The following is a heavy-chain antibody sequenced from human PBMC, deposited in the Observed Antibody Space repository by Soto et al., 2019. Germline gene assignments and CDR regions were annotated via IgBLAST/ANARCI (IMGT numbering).Heavy chain of an antibody. CDR2: IYPGDSDT. Sequence: XXSLKISCKGSGYSFTNYWIAWVRQMPGKGLEWMGIIYPGDSDTRYSPSFQGQVTISADKSISTAYLQWSSLKASDTAMYYCARIGGSGWPRNCFDPWGQGTLVTVSS. CDR3: ARIGGSGWPRNCFDP. CDR1: GYSFTNYW. J-gene: IGHJ5*02. D-gene: IGHD2-15*01. V-gene: IGHV5-51*01.